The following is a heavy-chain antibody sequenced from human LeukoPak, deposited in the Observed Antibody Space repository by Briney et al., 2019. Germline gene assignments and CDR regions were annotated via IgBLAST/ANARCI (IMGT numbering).Heavy chain of an antibody. D-gene: IGHD3-10*02. CDR3: AELGITMIGGV. CDR1: GFTFTTYG. V-gene: IGHV3-48*03. Sequence: GGSLRLSCAASGFTFTTYGMHWVRQAPGKGLEWVSAISGTGGTTYYADSVKGRFTISRDNAKNSLYLQMNSLRAEDTAVYYCAELGITMIGGVWGKGTTVTISS. CDR2: ISGTGGTT. J-gene: IGHJ6*04.